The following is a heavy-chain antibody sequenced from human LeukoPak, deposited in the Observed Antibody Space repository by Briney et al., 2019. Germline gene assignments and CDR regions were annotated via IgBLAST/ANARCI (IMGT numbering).Heavy chain of an antibody. CDR2: ISYSGGT. CDR3: VRGERLGGDY. V-gene: IGHV4-59*01. CDR1: GVSISSYY. Sequence: PSETLSLTCSDPGVSISSYYWSWIRQSPGKGLEWIGYISYSGGTNYNPSLKSRVTISLDTSKNQFSLQLSSVTAADTAVYYCVRGERLGGDYWGHGTLVTVSS. J-gene: IGHJ4*01. D-gene: IGHD3-10*01.